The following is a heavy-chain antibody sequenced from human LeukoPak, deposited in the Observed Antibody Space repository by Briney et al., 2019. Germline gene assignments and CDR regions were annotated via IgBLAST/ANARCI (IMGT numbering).Heavy chain of an antibody. D-gene: IGHD3-22*01. Sequence: SETLSLTCAVYGGSFSGYYWSWIRQPPGMGLEWIGEINHSGSTNYNPSLKSRVTISVDTSKNQFSLKLSSVTAADTAVYYCARGRTYYYDSSGYYSYWGQGTLVTVSS. J-gene: IGHJ4*02. V-gene: IGHV4-34*01. CDR1: GGSFSGYY. CDR3: ARGRTYYYDSSGYYSY. CDR2: INHSGST.